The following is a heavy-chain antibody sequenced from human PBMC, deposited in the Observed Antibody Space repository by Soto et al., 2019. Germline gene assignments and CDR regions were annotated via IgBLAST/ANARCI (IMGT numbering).Heavy chain of an antibody. CDR2: ISHAGRTK. V-gene: IGHV3-30-3*01. D-gene: IGHD2-2*01. CDR3: RRYSSPSCHLGSDY. J-gene: IGHJ4*02. Sequence: GGSLRLSCAASGFTFSSYAMNWVRQAPGKGLEWVALISHAGRTKYYADSVKGRFTIYRDSSKNPLYLQMNSLRAADTAVHYCRRYSSPSCHLGSDYSSQAAVITVSS. CDR1: GFTFSSYA.